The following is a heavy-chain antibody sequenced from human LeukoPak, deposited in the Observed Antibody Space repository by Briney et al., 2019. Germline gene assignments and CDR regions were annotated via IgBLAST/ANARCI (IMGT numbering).Heavy chain of an antibody. J-gene: IGHJ4*02. Sequence: GESLRLSCAASGFTFSSYWMSWVRQAPGKGLDWVSAISGSGGSTYYADSVKGRFTISRDNSKNTLYLQMNSLRAEDTAVYYCAKVLDSLVLFWSGYPPYYFDYWGQGTLVTVSS. CDR3: AKVLDSLVLFWSGYPPYYFDY. CDR1: GFTFSSYW. V-gene: IGHV3-23*01. D-gene: IGHD3-3*01. CDR2: ISGSGGST.